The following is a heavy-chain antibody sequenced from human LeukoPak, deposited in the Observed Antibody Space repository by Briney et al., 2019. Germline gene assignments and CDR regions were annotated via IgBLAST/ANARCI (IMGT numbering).Heavy chain of an antibody. D-gene: IGHD2-8*01. Sequence: GGSLRLSCAASGFTFSSYAMSWVRQAPGKGLEWVSAISGSGGSTYYADSVKGRFTISRDNSKNTLYLQMNSLRAEDTAVYYCAKGTYCTNGVCYIDFFDYWGQGTLVTVSS. J-gene: IGHJ4*02. CDR2: ISGSGGST. CDR3: AKGTYCTNGVCYIDFFDY. CDR1: GFTFSSYA. V-gene: IGHV3-23*01.